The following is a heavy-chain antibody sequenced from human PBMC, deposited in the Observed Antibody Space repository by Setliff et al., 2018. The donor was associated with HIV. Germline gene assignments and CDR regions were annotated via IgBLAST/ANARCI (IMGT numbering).Heavy chain of an antibody. J-gene: IGHJ5*02. Sequence: PSETLSLTCTVSGGSISGSYWNWFRRPAGQGLEWIGRIYGTGSTFYNPSFKSRATISVDTSKNHFSLKLSSVTAADTSVYYCARGEDHGDYNNYFDPWGQGILVTVSS. D-gene: IGHD4-17*01. CDR3: ARGEDHGDYNNYFDP. CDR2: IYGTGST. V-gene: IGHV4-4*07. CDR1: GGSISGSY.